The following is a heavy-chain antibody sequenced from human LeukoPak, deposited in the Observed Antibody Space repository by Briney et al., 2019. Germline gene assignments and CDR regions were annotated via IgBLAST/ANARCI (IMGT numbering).Heavy chain of an antibody. CDR2: MSSSTRTI. CDR3: ARDQDYDSSGYLVGGFDY. J-gene: IGHJ4*02. V-gene: IGHV3-48*04. Sequence: GGSLRLSCAASGFTFSSYSMSWVRQAPWEGLEWVSYMSSSTRTIYYADSVKGRFTISRDNAKNSLYLQMNSLRAEDTAVYYCARDQDYDSSGYLVGGFDYWGQGTLVTVSS. D-gene: IGHD3-22*01. CDR1: GFTFSSYS.